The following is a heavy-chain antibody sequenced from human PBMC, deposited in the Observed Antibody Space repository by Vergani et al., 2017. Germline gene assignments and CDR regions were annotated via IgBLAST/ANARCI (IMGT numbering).Heavy chain of an antibody. CDR2: IHTGGST. D-gene: IGHD6-13*01. CDR1: GFTFTAHG. V-gene: IGHV4-4*09. CDR3: ARGSRAAGYSGPDS. J-gene: IGHJ4*02. Sequence: VQLLESGGGSAQPGESLRLSCVASGFTFTAHGLNWVRQAPGKGLEWIGHIHTGGSTDLNPSFKSRVSISVETSKSQFSLKLNSVTVADTAVYYCARGSRAAGYSGPDSWGQGTRVTVSS.